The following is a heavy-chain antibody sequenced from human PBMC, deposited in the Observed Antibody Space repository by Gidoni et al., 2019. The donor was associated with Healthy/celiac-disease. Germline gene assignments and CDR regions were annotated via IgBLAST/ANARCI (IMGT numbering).Heavy chain of an antibody. CDR1: GGSISSRSYY. D-gene: IGHD6-19*01. J-gene: IGHJ4*02. CDR2: IYDSGST. CDR3: ARQVAVAGNGPEWRYLDY. V-gene: IGHV4-39*01. Sequence: QLQLQESVPGLVKPSETLSLTCTVSGGSISSRSYYWGGIRPPPGKGLEWIGSIYDSGSTYYNPSLKSRVTRSVDTAKNQFSLKLSSVTAADTAVYYCARQVAVAGNGPEWRYLDYWGQGTLVTVSS.